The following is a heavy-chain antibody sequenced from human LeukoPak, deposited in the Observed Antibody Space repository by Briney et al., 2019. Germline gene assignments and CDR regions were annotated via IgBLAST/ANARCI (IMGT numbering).Heavy chain of an antibody. CDR1: GYTFTSYD. Sequence: ASVKVSCKASGYTFTSYDINWVRQATGQGLEWMGWMNPNSGNTGYAQKFQGRVTMTRNTSISTAYMELSSLRSEDTAVYYCAKVRSWYEGWFDPWGQGTLVTVSS. CDR3: AKVRSWYEGWFDP. J-gene: IGHJ5*02. V-gene: IGHV1-8*01. CDR2: MNPNSGNT. D-gene: IGHD6-13*01.